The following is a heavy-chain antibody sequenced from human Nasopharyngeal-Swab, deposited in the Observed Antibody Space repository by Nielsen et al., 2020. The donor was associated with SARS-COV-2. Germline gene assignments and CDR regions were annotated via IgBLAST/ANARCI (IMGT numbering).Heavy chain of an antibody. J-gene: IGHJ4*02. D-gene: IGHD3-22*01. CDR2: ISYDGSNK. Sequence: GESLKISCAASGFTLSNYWIHWVRQAPGKGLEWVAVISYDGSNKYYADSVKGRFTISRDNSKNTLYLQMNSLRAEDTAVYYCAKDPVMYYDSSGYYYFDYWGQGTLVTVSS. V-gene: IGHV3-30*18. CDR1: GFTLSNYW. CDR3: AKDPVMYYDSSGYYYFDY.